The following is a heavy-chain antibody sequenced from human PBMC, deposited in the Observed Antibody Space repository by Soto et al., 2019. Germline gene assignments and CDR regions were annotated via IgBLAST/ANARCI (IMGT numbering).Heavy chain of an antibody. CDR2: ISYNGKKE. CDR3: AREDCSSVGCQRGLFYYYGMDV. CDR1: GFTFSDHG. V-gene: IGHV3-30*03. Sequence: SLRLSCVVSGFTFSDHGIQWVRQAPGKGLEWVALISYNGKKEYYADSVKGRFTISRDNSKNTLYLQMNSLRVEDTAVYYCAREDCSSVGCQRGLFYYYGMDVWGQGTTVTV. D-gene: IGHD2-2*01. J-gene: IGHJ6*02.